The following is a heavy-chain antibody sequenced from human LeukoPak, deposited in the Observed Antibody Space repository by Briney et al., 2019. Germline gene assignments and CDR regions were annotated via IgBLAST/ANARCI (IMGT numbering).Heavy chain of an antibody. J-gene: IGHJ4*02. V-gene: IGHV3-11*05. CDR2: ISSSSSYT. D-gene: IGHD6-19*01. Sequence: PGGSLRLSCAASGFTFSDYYMSWIRQAPGKGLEWVSYISSSSSYTNYADSVEGRFTISRDNAKNSLYLQMNSLRAEDTAVYYCARVGSSGQLDYWGQGTLVTVSS. CDR3: ARVGSSGQLDY. CDR1: GFTFSDYY.